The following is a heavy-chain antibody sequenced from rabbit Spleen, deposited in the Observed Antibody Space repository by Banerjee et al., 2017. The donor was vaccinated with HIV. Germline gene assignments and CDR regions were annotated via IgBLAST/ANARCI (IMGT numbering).Heavy chain of an antibody. D-gene: IGHD4-1*01. CDR1: GIDFSSGVY. V-gene: IGHV1S40*01. Sequence: QQLEESGGGLVKPGASLTLTCKASGIDFSSGVYMCWVRQAPGKGLEWVACIGAGSSGDTYYASWAKGRFTISKTSSTTVTLQMTSLTAADTATYFCARETSSGWGVVSYYFNLWGPGTLVTVS. CDR3: ARETSSGWGVVSYYFNL. J-gene: IGHJ4*01. CDR2: IGAGSSGDT.